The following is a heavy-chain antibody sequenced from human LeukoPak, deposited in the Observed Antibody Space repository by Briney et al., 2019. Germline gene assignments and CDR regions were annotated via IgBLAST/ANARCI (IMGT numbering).Heavy chain of an antibody. CDR2: IYYSGST. CDR3: ATEQVSASAWGFDY. CDR1: GGSISGSSYY. V-gene: IGHV4-39*07. Sequence: SETLSLTCTVSGGSISGSSYYWGWIRQPPGKGLEWIGSIYYSGSTYYNPSLKSRVTVSLDTSKNQFSLKLSSVTAADTAVYYCATEQVSASAWGFDYWGQGSLVTVSS. J-gene: IGHJ4*02. D-gene: IGHD5/OR15-5a*01.